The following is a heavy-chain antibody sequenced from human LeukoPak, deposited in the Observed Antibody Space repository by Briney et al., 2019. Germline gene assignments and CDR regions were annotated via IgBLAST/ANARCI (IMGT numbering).Heavy chain of an antibody. Sequence: GGSLRLSCAASGFTFSSYSMNWVRQAPGKGLDWVSSISSSSSYIYYADSVKGRFTISRDNAKNSLYLQMNSLRAEDTAIYYCTRVGYIDEGIDYWGQGTLVTVSS. J-gene: IGHJ4*02. CDR3: TRVGYIDEGIDY. CDR1: GFTFSSYS. V-gene: IGHV3-21*06. CDR2: ISSSSSYI. D-gene: IGHD5-24*01.